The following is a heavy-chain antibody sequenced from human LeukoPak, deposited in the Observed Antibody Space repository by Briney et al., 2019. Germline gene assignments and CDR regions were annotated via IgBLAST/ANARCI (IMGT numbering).Heavy chain of an antibody. J-gene: IGHJ4*02. CDR1: GFTVSSRY. CDR3: AREVVSTPSYFDS. D-gene: IGHD2-15*01. CDR2: FYRGGST. Sequence: GGSLRLSCAASGFTVSSRYMYWVRQAPGKGLEWVSFFYRGGSTYYAESVRGRFTISRDNSKNTLYLLMNSLIPEDTAVYYCAREVVSTPSYFDSWGQGTLVTVSS. V-gene: IGHV3-53*01.